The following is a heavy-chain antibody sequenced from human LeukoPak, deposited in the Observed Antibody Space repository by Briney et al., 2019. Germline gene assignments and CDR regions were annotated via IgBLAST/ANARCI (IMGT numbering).Heavy chain of an antibody. CDR3: ARDEARDFDY. J-gene: IGHJ4*02. D-gene: IGHD5-24*01. CDR2: IKQDGREK. V-gene: IGHV3-7*01. CDR1: GFTFSSYG. Sequence: GGSLRLSCAASGFTFSSYGMHWVRQAPGKGLEWVANIKQDGREKYYVDSVKGRFTISRDNAKNSLYLQMNSLRVEDMAVYYCARDEARDFDYWGQGTLVTVSS.